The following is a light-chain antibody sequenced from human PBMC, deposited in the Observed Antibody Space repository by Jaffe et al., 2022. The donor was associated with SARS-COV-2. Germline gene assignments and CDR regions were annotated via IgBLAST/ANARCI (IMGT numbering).Light chain of an antibody. CDR2: KDS. V-gene: IGLV3-25*03. J-gene: IGLJ2*01. CDR1: ALPQQY. CDR3: QSADSSGSYVV. Sequence: SYELTQPPSVSVSPGQTARITCSADALPQQYAYWYQQKPGQAPVLVIYKDSERPSGIPQRFSGSSSGTIVTLTIRGVQAEDEADYYCQSADSSGSYVVFGGGTKLTVL.